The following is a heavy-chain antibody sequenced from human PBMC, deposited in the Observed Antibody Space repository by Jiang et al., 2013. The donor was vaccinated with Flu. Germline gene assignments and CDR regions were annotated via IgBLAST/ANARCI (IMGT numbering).Heavy chain of an antibody. Sequence: FTFSSYWMSWVRQAPGKGLEWVANINQDGSEKNYVDSVKGRFTISRDNAENSLDLQMNSLRAEDTAVYYCAREVLGSRLVSNYWGQGTLVTVSS. CDR2: INQDGSEK. CDR1: FTFSSYW. D-gene: IGHD6-19*01. CDR3: AREVLGSRLVSNY. V-gene: IGHV3-7*03. J-gene: IGHJ4*02.